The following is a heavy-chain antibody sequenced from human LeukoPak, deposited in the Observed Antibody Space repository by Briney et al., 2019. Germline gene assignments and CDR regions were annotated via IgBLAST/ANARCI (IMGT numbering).Heavy chain of an antibody. CDR2: ISYDGSNK. CDR3: AKDALMVYAIPYFDY. J-gene: IGHJ4*02. D-gene: IGHD2-8*01. CDR1: GFTFSSYG. V-gene: IGHV3-30*18. Sequence: GGSLRLSCAASGFTFSSYGMHWVRQAPGKGLEWVAVISYDGSNKYYADSVKGRFTISRDNSKNTLYLQMNSLRAEDTAVYYCAKDALMVYAIPYFDYWGQGTLVTVSS.